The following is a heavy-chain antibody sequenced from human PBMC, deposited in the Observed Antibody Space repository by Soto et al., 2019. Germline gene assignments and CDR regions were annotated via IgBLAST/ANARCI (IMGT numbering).Heavy chain of an antibody. D-gene: IGHD3-9*01. CDR2: ISSSTIYT. J-gene: IGHJ3*02. CDR1: GFTFSDYY. CDR3: ARDADILTGSDAFDI. Sequence: QVQLVESGGGLVKPGGSLRLSCAASGFTFSDYYMSWIRQAPGKGLEWVSYISSSTIYTNYADSVKGRFTISRDNAKNSLYLQMNSLRAEDPAVYYCARDADILTGSDAFDIWGQGTMVTVSS. V-gene: IGHV3-11*05.